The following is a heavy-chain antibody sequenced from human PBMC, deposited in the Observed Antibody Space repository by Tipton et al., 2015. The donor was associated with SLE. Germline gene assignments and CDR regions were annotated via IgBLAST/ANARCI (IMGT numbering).Heavy chain of an antibody. V-gene: IGHV4-4*07. D-gene: IGHD3-9*01. J-gene: IGHJ4*02. CDR2: IHSSGST. Sequence: TLSLTCTVFGGSISSYYWSWIRQPAGKGLEWIGQIHSSGSTSYNPSLKSRVTISIDTSKNHFSLKLSSVTAADTAVYYCARHYGIMSTPLYYFDYWGQGTLVTVSS. CDR1: GGSISSYY. CDR3: ARHYGIMSTPLYYFDY.